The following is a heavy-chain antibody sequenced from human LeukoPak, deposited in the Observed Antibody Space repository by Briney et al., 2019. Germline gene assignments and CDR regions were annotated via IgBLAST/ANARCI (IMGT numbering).Heavy chain of an antibody. J-gene: IGHJ4*02. CDR3: ARRTYYDSSGYYGAVY. CDR2: IYTSGST. Sequence: SETLSLTCTVSGGSISSSSYYWSWIRQPAGKGLEWIGRIYTSGSTNYNPSLKSRVTMSVDTSKNQFSLKLSSVTAADTAVYYCARRTYYDSSGYYGAVYWGQGTLVTVSS. V-gene: IGHV4-61*02. CDR1: GGSISSSSYY. D-gene: IGHD3-22*01.